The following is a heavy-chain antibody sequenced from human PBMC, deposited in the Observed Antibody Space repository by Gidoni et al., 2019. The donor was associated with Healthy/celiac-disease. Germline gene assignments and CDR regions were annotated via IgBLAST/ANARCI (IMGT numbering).Heavy chain of an antibody. Sequence: QVQLQESGPGLVKPSETLSLTCTVSGGSISSYYWSWIRQPPGKGLEWIGYIYYSGSINYNPSLKSRVTISVDTSKTQFSLKLSSVTAADTAVYYCARNQGYRWFDPWGQGTLVTVSS. V-gene: IGHV4-59*01. CDR1: GGSISSYY. CDR3: ARNQGYRWFDP. D-gene: IGHD6-13*01. J-gene: IGHJ5*02. CDR2: IYYSGSI.